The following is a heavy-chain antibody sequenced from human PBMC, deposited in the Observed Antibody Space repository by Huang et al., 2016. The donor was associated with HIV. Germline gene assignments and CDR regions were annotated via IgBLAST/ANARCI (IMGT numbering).Heavy chain of an antibody. Sequence: EVQLVESGGALVQPGGSLRLSCAASGFTFSIYWITWVRQAPGKGLEWVGNINDEGSEKYYSDSVRGRFTISRDNAENSLDLQMKSLRADDTAVYYCVRNSGWYRLDYWGQGTLVTVSS. V-gene: IGHV3-7*01. CDR2: INDEGSEK. J-gene: IGHJ4*02. CDR1: GFTFSIYW. D-gene: IGHD6-19*01. CDR3: VRNSGWYRLDY.